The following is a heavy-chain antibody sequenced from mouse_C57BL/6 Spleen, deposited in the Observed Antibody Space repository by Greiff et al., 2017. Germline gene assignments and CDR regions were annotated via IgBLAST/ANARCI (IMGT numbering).Heavy chain of an antibody. CDR1: GYTFTSYW. CDR2: IHPSDSDT. J-gene: IGHJ2*01. Sequence: ESCKASGYTFTSYWMHWVKQRPGQGLEWIGRIHPSDSDTNYNQKFKGKATLTVDKSSSTAYMQLSSLTSEDSAVYYCAIKGNWDGGDYWGQGTTLTVSS. D-gene: IGHD4-1*01. CDR3: AIKGNWDGGDY. V-gene: IGHV1-74*01.